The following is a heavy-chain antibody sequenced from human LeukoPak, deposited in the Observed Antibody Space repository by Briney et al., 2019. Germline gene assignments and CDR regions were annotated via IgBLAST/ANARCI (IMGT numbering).Heavy chain of an antibody. D-gene: IGHD2-2*01. CDR2: ISSSGSTI. Sequence: PGGSLRLSCAASGFTFSSYEMNWVRQAPGKGLEWVSYISSSGSTIYYADSVKGRFTISRDNAKNSLYLQMNSLRAEDTAVYYCARRDCSSTSCYDYYYYYMDVWGKGTTVTISS. CDR1: GFTFSSYE. CDR3: ARRDCSSTSCYDYYYYYMDV. V-gene: IGHV3-48*03. J-gene: IGHJ6*03.